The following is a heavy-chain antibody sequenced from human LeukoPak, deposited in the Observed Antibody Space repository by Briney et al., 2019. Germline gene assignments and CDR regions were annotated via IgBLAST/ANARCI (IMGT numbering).Heavy chain of an antibody. CDR3: ARDIWFGEHTKSYYYGMDV. D-gene: IGHD3-10*01. Sequence: GGSLRLSCAASRFNFNNYGMHWVRRAPGKGLEWVAVVSHGGTNKYYADSVKGRFTISRDNSKNTLYLQMNSLGAEDTAVYYCARDIWFGEHTKSYYYGMDVWGQGTTVTVSS. J-gene: IGHJ6*02. V-gene: IGHV3-30*03. CDR2: VSHGGTNK. CDR1: RFNFNNYG.